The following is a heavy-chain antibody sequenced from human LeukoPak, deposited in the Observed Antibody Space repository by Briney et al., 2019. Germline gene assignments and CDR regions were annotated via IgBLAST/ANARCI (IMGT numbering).Heavy chain of an antibody. J-gene: IGHJ5*02. Sequence: PSETLSLTCTVSGGSISSSSYYWGWIRQPPGKGLEWIGSIYYSGSTYYNPSLKSRVTISVDTSKNQFSLKLSSVTAADTAVYYCAREPYSSGWSVHWFDPWGQGTLVTVSS. CDR2: IYYSGST. D-gene: IGHD6-19*01. CDR3: AREPYSSGWSVHWFDP. CDR1: GGSISSSSYY. V-gene: IGHV4-39*07.